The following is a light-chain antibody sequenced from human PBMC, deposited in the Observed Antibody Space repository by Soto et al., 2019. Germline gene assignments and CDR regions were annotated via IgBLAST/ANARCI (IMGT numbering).Light chain of an antibody. CDR3: ATWDDSLHGFYV. CDR2: DNN. CDR1: NSNIGSNT. J-gene: IGLJ1*01. V-gene: IGLV1-44*01. Sequence: QSVLSQPPSASGTPGQRVTISCSGSNSNIGSNTVDWYRHLPGTAPKLLIYDNNQRPSGVPDRISGSKSVTSASLAISVLQSEDEADYYCATWDDSLHGFYVFGTGTKLTVL.